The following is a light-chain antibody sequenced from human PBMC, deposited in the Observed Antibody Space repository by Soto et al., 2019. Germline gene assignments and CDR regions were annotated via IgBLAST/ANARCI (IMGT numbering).Light chain of an antibody. V-gene: IGKV3-11*01. Sequence: EVVVTQSPATLSLSPGEGATLSCRANQSVSSYLNWYQQKPGRVPRLLIYGVSNRATGIPARFSGSGSGTDFTLTISNLEPEDFAVYYCQQGSNWPITFGQGTRLEIK. CDR1: QSVSSY. CDR2: GVS. CDR3: QQGSNWPIT. J-gene: IGKJ5*01.